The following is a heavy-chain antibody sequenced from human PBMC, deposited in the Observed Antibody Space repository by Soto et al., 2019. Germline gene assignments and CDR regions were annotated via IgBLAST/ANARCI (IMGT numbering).Heavy chain of an antibody. CDR1: SGPFSGYY. CDR2: ISQSGNT. CDR3: ARAPKVSGSSQTRPDF. J-gene: IGHJ4*02. D-gene: IGHD6-6*01. Sequence: SETLSLTCSIYSGPFSGYYWSWIRQLPGKGLEWIGEISQSGNTNYSPSLKSRVSISIDTSKKQFSLNLASVSAADTAVYYCARAPKVSGSSQTRPDFWGQGTLVTVSS. V-gene: IGHV4-34*01.